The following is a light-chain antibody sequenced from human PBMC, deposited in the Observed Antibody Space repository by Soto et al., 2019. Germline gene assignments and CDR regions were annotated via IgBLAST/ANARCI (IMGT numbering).Light chain of an antibody. CDR2: WSS. V-gene: IGKV4-1*01. Sequence: DIVMTQSPDSLAVSLGERATINCKSSQSVLYSSNNKNYLAWYQQKPGQPPKLLIYWSSTRESGVPDRFSGSGSGTDFTLTISSLQVEDVAVYYCQQYYGTPITFGGGTKVEIK. J-gene: IGKJ4*01. CDR3: QQYYGTPIT. CDR1: QSVLYSSNNKNY.